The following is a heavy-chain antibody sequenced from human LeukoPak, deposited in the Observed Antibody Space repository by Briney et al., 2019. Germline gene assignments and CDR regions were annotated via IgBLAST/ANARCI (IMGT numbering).Heavy chain of an antibody. J-gene: IGHJ5*02. D-gene: IGHD2-2*01. V-gene: IGHV3-21*01. CDR2: ISSSSSYI. Sequence: GGSLRLSCAASGFTFSSYSMNWVRQAPGKGLEWVSSISSSSSYIYYADSVKGRFTISRDNAKNSLYLQMNSLRAEDTAVYYCARGRHPAAAANWFDPWGQGTLVTVSS. CDR3: ARGRHPAAAANWFDP. CDR1: GFTFSSYS.